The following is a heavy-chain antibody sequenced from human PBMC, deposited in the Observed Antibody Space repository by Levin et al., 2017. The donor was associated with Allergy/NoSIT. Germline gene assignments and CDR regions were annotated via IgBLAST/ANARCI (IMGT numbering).Heavy chain of an antibody. CDR3: ARDSHYYGSGSYYKNPVDY. V-gene: IGHV3-48*03. CDR1: GFTFSSYE. Sequence: GGSLRLSCAASGFTFSSYEMNWVRQAPGKGLEWVSYISSSGSSLYYADSVKGRFTISRDNAKNSLYLHMNSLRVEDTAIYYCARDSHYYGSGSYYKNPVDYWGQGTLVTVSS. J-gene: IGHJ4*02. D-gene: IGHD3-10*01. CDR2: ISSSGSSL.